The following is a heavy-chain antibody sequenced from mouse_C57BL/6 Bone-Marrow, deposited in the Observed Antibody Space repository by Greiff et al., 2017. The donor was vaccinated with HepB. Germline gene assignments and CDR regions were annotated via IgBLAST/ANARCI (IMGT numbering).Heavy chain of an antibody. CDR1: GYTFTSYW. D-gene: IGHD2-4*01. J-gene: IGHJ3*01. V-gene: IGHV1-69*01. CDR3: ARSSDYGGAWFAY. CDR2: IDPSDSYT. Sequence: QVQLQQSGAELVMPGASVKLSCKASGYTFTSYWMHWVKQRPGQGLEWIGEIDPSDSYTNYNQKFKGKSTLTVDKSSSTAYMQLSSLTSEDSAVYYCARSSDYGGAWFAYWGQGTLVTVSA.